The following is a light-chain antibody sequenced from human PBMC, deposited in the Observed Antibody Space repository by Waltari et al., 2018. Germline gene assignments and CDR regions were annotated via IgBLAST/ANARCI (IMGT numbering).Light chain of an antibody. CDR2: GTS. V-gene: IGKV3-11*01. J-gene: IGKJ4*01. CDR3: QQRHNWPLT. Sequence: EIVLTQSPATLSLSPGERATLSCRASQSVRSYLAWYQQKPGQAPSLLIYGTSNRAAGIPARFSGSGSGTDFSLSISSLEPEDFAVYYCQQRHNWPLTFGGGTKVEIK. CDR1: QSVRSY.